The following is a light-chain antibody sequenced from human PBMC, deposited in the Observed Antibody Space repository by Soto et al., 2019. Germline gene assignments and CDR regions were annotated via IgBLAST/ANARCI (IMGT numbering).Light chain of an antibody. V-gene: IGLV2-8*01. CDR1: SSDVGGYNY. CDR3: QSYDSRLSAVV. J-gene: IGLJ2*01. CDR2: DNS. Sequence: QSALTQPPSASGSPGQSLTISCTGTSSDVGGYNYVSWYQQHPGKAPKLLIYDNSNRPSGVPDRFSGSKSGTSASLAITGLQAEDGTDYYCQSYDSRLSAVVFGGGTKLTVL.